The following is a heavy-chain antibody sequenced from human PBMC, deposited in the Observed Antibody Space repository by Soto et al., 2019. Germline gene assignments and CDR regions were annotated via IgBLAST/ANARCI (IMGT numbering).Heavy chain of an antibody. V-gene: IGHV3-23*01. CDR3: ARDCAITFCSVWKL. J-gene: IGHJ4*02. CDR1: GFTFNNYA. Sequence: EVQLLESGGGLVQPGESLRLSCAASGFTFNNYAMTWVRQAPGKGLEWVAGITGSSETTSYADSVKGRFTISRDNSKNTVSLQMNGLRAEDSAVYYCARDCAITFCSVWKLWGQGTLVTVSP. D-gene: IGHD1-1*01. CDR2: ITGSSETT.